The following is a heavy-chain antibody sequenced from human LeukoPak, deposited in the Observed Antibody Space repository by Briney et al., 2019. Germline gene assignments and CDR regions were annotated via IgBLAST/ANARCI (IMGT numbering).Heavy chain of an antibody. CDR3: AKDISRFENFDY. V-gene: IGHV3-23*01. D-gene: IGHD3-10*01. CDR2: ISGSDGST. CDR1: GFTFSSYA. Sequence: GGSLRLSCAASGFTFSSYAMSWVRQAPGKGLEWVSAISGSDGSTFYADPVKGRFTISRDNSKNTLYLQMNSLRAEDTAVYYCAKDISRFENFDYWAREPWSPSPQ. J-gene: IGHJ4*02.